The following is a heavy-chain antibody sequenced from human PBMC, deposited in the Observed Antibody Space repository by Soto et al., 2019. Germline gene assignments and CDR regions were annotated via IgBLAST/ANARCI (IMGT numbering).Heavy chain of an antibody. CDR1: GFTFSSYG. D-gene: IGHD2-21*01. V-gene: IGHV3-30*18. J-gene: IGHJ4*02. Sequence: QVQLVESGGDVVQPGRSLRLSCAASGFTFSSYGMHWVRQAPGKGLEWVAVISYDGSNKYYADSVKGRFTISRDNSKNTLYLQMNSLRAEDTAVYYCAKDPSIVVVPQGLDYWGQGTLVTVSS. CDR3: AKDPSIVVVPQGLDY. CDR2: ISYDGSNK.